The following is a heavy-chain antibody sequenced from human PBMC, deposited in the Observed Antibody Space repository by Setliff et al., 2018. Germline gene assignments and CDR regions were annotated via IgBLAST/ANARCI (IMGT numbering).Heavy chain of an antibody. CDR3: ARDRDSSGYPYYFDY. V-gene: IGHV1-2*04. CDR1: GYTFTGYY. Sequence: GASVKVSCKASGYTFTGYYMHWVRQAPGQGLEWMGWINPNSGGTNYAQKFQGWVTMTRDTSTSTAYMELSRLRSDDTAVYYCARDRDSSGYPYYFDYWGQGTLVTVSS. D-gene: IGHD3-22*01. CDR2: INPNSGGT. J-gene: IGHJ4*02.